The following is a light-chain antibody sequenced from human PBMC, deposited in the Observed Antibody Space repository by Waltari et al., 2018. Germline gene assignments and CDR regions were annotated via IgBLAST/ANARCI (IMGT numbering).Light chain of an antibody. V-gene: IGKV1-5*03. CDR3: QQYYSYWT. Sequence: DIQLTLSPSTLSASVGDRVTITCRASQSIGSWLAWYQQKPGKAPKVLIYKASSLESGVPSRFSGSKSGTEFTLTISSLQPDDFATYYCQQYYSYWTFGQGTKLEI. CDR2: KAS. CDR1: QSIGSW. J-gene: IGKJ1*01.